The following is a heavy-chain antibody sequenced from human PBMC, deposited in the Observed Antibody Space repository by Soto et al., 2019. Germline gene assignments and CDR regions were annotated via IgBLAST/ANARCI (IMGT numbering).Heavy chain of an antibody. CDR3: ARLYCISTSCYLGMDV. CDR1: GYTFTSYD. Sequence: QVQLVQSGAEVKKPGASVKVSCKASGYTFTSYDISWVRQAPGQGLEWMGWISAYNGNRNYVQKLQGRVTMTTDTSTSTAYMELRSLRSDDTAVYYCARLYCISTSCYLGMDVWGQGTTVTVSS. V-gene: IGHV1-18*01. CDR2: ISAYNGNR. J-gene: IGHJ6*02. D-gene: IGHD2-2*01.